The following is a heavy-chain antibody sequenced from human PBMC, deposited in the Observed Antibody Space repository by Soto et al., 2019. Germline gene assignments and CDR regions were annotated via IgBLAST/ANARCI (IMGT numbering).Heavy chain of an antibody. CDR3: ARDDVLCDGGRCYGIPLAV. D-gene: IGHD2-15*01. V-gene: IGHV3-66*01. CDR1: GFTVSSKY. J-gene: IGHJ6*04. CDR2: IQSGGTT. Sequence: EVQLVESGGGLVQPGGSLRLSCAASGFTVSSKYMTWVRQAPGKGLEWVSLIQSGGTTYYADSVKGRFTSSRDTSENTLHLQMDSLRVEDTAVYYCARDDVLCDGGRCYGIPLAVWGKGTTVTVSS.